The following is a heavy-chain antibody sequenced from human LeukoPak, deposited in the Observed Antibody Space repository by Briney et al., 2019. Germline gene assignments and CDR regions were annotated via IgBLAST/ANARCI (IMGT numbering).Heavy chain of an antibody. J-gene: IGHJ4*02. CDR1: GFTFSGYG. Sequence: GGSLRLSCAASGFTFSGYGMHWVRQAPGKGLEWVAVISYDGSNKYYADSVKGRFTISRDNSKNTLYLQMNSLRAEDTAVYYCAKDEASDYWGQGTLVTVSS. V-gene: IGHV3-30*18. CDR2: ISYDGSNK. D-gene: IGHD2-21*01. CDR3: AKDEASDY.